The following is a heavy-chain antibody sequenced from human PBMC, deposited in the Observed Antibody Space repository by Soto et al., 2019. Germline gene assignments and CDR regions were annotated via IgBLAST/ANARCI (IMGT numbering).Heavy chain of an antibody. CDR2: ITSGLTQ. J-gene: IGHJ4*02. CDR3: ARDSSHGVTVGGLDS. V-gene: IGHV3-48*02. Sequence: EVALVESGGRLVQPGGSLRLSCEASEFSFGSYNMNWVRQAPGKGLEWVAHITSGLTQHYADFVQGRFTISRDNAKNSLYLEMNDLRHEDTAVYYCARDSSHGVTVGGLDSWGQGTLVTVSS. CDR1: EFSFGSYN. D-gene: IGHD2-21*02.